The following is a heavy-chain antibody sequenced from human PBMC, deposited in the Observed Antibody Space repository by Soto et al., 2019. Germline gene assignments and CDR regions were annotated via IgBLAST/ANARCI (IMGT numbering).Heavy chain of an antibody. J-gene: IGHJ6*02. D-gene: IGHD2-2*01. CDR3: ARDQLPGYYYYGMDV. CDR2: INPSGGST. Sequence: GASVKVSCKASGYTFTSYYMHWVRQAPGQGLEWMGIINPSGGSTSYAQKFQGRVTMTRDTSTSTAYMELSSLRSEDTAVYYCARDQLPGYYYYGMDVWGQGTTVTVSS. CDR1: GYTFTSYY. V-gene: IGHV1-46*01.